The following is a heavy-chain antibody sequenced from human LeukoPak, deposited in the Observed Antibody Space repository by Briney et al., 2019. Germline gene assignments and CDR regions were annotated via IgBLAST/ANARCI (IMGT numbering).Heavy chain of an antibody. CDR2: ISGSGSST. CDR1: GFTFSIYA. J-gene: IGHJ4*02. V-gene: IGHV3-23*01. CDR3: AKDMQYYYDSSGYYWGYYFDC. Sequence: GGSLRLSCAASGFTFSIYAMSWVRQAPGKGLEWVSAISGSGSSTYYADSVKGRFTVSRDNSKNTLFLQMNSLRAEDTAVYYCAKDMQYYYDSSGYYWGYYFDCWGQGTLVSVSS. D-gene: IGHD3-22*01.